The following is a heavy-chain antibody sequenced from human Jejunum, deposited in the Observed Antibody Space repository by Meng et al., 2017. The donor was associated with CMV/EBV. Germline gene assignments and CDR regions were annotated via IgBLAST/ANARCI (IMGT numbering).Heavy chain of an antibody. V-gene: IGHV3-7*04. CDR2: INEDGGLT. Sequence: SLNLPCAPFGFSFGGCWLSWVRQAPGRGLEWVANINEDGGLTHYVDSVRGRFTIYRDNTQNSLYLQINSLRGDDTAVYYCEGGDGYWGQGTLVTVSS. CDR1: GFSFGGCW. CDR3: EGGDGY. J-gene: IGHJ4*02.